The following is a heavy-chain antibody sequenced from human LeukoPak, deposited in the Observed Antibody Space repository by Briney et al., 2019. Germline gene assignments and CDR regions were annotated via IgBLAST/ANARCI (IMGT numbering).Heavy chain of an antibody. CDR2: ISDTGEST. J-gene: IGHJ5*02. Sequence: SGGSLRLSCAASGFTFSTHAMRWVRQVSGKGLEWVSSISDTGESTYYADYVKGRFTISRDNSKNTLYLQMNSLRAEDTAVYNCAKLIGDYNGNSGSWGQGTLVTVSS. CDR1: GFTFSTHA. V-gene: IGHV3-23*01. CDR3: AKLIGDYNGNSGS. D-gene: IGHD4-23*01.